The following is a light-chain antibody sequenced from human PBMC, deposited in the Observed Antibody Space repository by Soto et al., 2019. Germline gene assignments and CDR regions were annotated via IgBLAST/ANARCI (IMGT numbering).Light chain of an antibody. V-gene: IGKV3-11*01. CDR1: QSVSSY. CDR3: QQRSNWPPHVT. J-gene: IGKJ1*01. CDR2: DAS. Sequence: EIVLTQSPATLSLSPGERATLSCRASQSVSSYLAWYQQKPGQATRLLIYDASNRATGIPARFSGSGSGTDFTLTISSLEPEDFAVYYCQQRSNWPPHVTFGQGNKVEIK.